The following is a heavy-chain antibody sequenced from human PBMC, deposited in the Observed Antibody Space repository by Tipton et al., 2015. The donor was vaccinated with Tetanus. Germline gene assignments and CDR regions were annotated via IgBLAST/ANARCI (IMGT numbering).Heavy chain of an antibody. CDR1: GFTFSHYP. D-gene: IGHD3-10*01. CDR3: ARDHRPTSRGSESYFYYGLDV. CDR2: ISATGKYI. Sequence: SLRLSCVASGFTFSHYPMAWVRQAPGRGLEWVSSISATGKYIYYADSVKGRFTISIDNAKNSLDLQMNSLRAEDTAVYYCARDHRPTSRGSESYFYYGLDVWGQGTTVTVSS. V-gene: IGHV3-21*06. J-gene: IGHJ6*02.